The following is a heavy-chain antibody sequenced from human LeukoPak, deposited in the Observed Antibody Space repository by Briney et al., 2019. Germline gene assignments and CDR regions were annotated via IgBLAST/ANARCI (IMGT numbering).Heavy chain of an antibody. CDR3: ARFIRTREFDY. J-gene: IGHJ4*02. CDR1: GGSISSSSYY. D-gene: IGHD1-7*01. CDR2: IYYSGIT. V-gene: IGHV4-39*07. Sequence: SETLSLTCTVSGGSISSSSYYWGWIRQPPGKGLEWIASIYYSGITYYNPSLKSRVTISEDTSKNQFSLKLTSVTAADTAVYYCARFIRTREFDYWGQGTLVTVSS.